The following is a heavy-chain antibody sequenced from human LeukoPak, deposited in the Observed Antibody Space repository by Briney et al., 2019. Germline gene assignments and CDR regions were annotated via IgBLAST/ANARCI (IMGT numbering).Heavy chain of an antibody. J-gene: IGHJ4*02. CDR3: ARRAYGYGHYYYFDF. Sequence: PSETLSLTCTVSGGSISSYSWSWIRQPPGKGLEWIRYIYYTGSSNYNPSLKSRVSISLDTSKNHFSLRLSSVTAADTAVYYCARRAYGYGHYYYFDFWGQGTLVTVSS. CDR2: IYYTGSS. V-gene: IGHV4-59*01. D-gene: IGHD5-18*01. CDR1: GGSISSYS.